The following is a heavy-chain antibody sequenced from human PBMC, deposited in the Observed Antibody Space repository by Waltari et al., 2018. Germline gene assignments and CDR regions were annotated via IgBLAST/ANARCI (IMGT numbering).Heavy chain of an antibody. J-gene: IGHJ4*02. Sequence: QVQLQESGPGLVKPSQTLSLICTVSGGSTSSGGYYWNWIRQPAGKGLEWIGHIYSNGGTNFSPSLRSRVTMSIDTSKNQFSLKLSSVTAADTAVYYCARDSRYDTSGHLFDYWGQGTLVTVSS. CDR3: ARDSRYDTSGHLFDY. CDR2: IYSNGGT. D-gene: IGHD3-22*01. V-gene: IGHV4-61*02. CDR1: GGSTSSGGYY.